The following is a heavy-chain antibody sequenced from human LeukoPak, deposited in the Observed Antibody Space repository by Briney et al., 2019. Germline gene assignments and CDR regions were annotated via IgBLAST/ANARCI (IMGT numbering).Heavy chain of an antibody. CDR2: IYYSRST. J-gene: IGHJ6*03. CDR1: GGSISSSSYY. Sequence: SETLSLTCTVSGGSISSSSYYWGWIRQPPGKGLEWIGSIYYSRSTYYNPSLKSRVTISVDPSKNQSSLKLSSVTAADTAVYYCARHPRTYCSGGSCYIYYYYMDVWGKGTTVTVSS. V-gene: IGHV4-39*01. D-gene: IGHD2-15*01. CDR3: ARHPRTYCSGGSCYIYYYYMDV.